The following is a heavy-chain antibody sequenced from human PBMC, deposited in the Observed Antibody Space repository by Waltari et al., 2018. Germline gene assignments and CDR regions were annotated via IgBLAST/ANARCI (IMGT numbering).Heavy chain of an antibody. Sequence: QVQLVQSGAEVKKPGSSVKVSCKASGGTFSSYAISWVRQAPGQGLEWMGRIRPVFGTANDAQEFQGRVRITADKSTSTAYMGRGSLGCEDTAVYYGARAQQLVNWGQGTLVTVSS. CDR1: GGTFSSYA. J-gene: IGHJ4*02. CDR2: IRPVFGTA. V-gene: IGHV1-69*08. CDR3: ARAQQLVN. D-gene: IGHD6-13*01.